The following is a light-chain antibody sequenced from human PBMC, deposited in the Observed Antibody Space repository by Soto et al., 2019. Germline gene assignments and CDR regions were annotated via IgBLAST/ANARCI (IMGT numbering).Light chain of an antibody. V-gene: IGKV1-39*01. CDR2: AAS. J-gene: IGKJ4*01. Sequence: DIQMTQSPSTLAASVGDRATTTSRASQSIFYWLAWYQQKQGKAPKLXIFAASSLQSGVPSRFGGSGAGTDCTLPISSLQPEDVATDYCQQSYSTHITFGGGTKVDIK. CDR1: QSIFYW. CDR3: QQSYSTHIT.